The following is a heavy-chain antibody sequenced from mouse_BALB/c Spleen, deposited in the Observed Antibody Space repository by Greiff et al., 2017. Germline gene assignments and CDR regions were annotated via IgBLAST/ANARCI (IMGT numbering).Heavy chain of an antibody. J-gene: IGHJ4*01. V-gene: IGHV14-4*02. CDR3: NAYPITTAKSMDY. D-gene: IGHD1-2*01. Sequence: VQLQQSGAELVRSGASVKLSCTASGFNFKDYYMHWVKQRPEQGLEWIGWIDPENGDTEYAPKFQGKATLTADTSSNTAYLQLSSLTSEDTAVYYCNAYPITTAKSMDYWGQGTSVTVSS. CDR2: IDPENGDT. CDR1: GFNFKDYY.